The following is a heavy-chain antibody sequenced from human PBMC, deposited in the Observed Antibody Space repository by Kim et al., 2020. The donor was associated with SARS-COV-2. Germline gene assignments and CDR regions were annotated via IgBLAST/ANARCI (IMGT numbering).Heavy chain of an antibody. V-gene: IGHV3-53*01. CDR3: AREGAAAGTEHFDY. J-gene: IGHJ4*02. D-gene: IGHD6-13*01. Sequence: AASVKGRFTISRDNSKNTLYLQMNSLRAEDTAVYYCAREGAAAGTEHFDYWGQGTLVTVSS.